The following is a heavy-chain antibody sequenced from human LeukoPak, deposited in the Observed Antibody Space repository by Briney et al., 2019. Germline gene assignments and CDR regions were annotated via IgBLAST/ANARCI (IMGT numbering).Heavy chain of an antibody. V-gene: IGHV3-23*01. Sequence: GGSLRLSCAAAGFTFSSFAMSWVRQAPGKGLEWVSDFSGSGGSTYYADSVKGRFTISRDNSKNTLYLQMSSLRAEDTAVYYCAKDRGSTTVTTSLDYWGQGTLVTVSS. CDR3: AKDRGSTTVTTSLDY. CDR1: GFTFSSFA. D-gene: IGHD4-17*01. CDR2: FSGSGGST. J-gene: IGHJ4*02.